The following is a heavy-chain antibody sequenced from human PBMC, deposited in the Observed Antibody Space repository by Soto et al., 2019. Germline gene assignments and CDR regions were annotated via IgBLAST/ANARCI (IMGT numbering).Heavy chain of an antibody. Sequence: SETLSLTCTVSGGSIRGYYWSWIRQPPGMGLQWIGNIYYSGSTKYNPSLNSRVTMSLDTSTNQFSLRLSSVTAADTALYYCARLSNRGGDDLDAFDIWGQGTMVTVSS. D-gene: IGHD4-4*01. V-gene: IGHV4-59*08. CDR3: ARLSNRGGDDLDAFDI. J-gene: IGHJ3*02. CDR2: IYYSGST. CDR1: GGSIRGYY.